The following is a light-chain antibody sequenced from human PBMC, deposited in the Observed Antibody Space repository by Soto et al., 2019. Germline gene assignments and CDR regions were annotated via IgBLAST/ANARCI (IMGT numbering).Light chain of an antibody. CDR3: QSYDSSLSVVV. CDR1: SSNIGAGYD. Sequence: QSVLTQPPSVSGAPGQRVTISCTGSSSNIGAGYDVHWYQQLPGTAPKLLIYGNSNRPSGVPDRFSGSKSGTSASLAITGLQAVDEADYYCQSYDSSLSVVVFGGGTKLTFL. J-gene: IGLJ2*01. CDR2: GNS. V-gene: IGLV1-40*01.